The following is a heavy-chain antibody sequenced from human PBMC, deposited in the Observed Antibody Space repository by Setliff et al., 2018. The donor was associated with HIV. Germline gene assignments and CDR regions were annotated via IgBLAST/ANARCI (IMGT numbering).Heavy chain of an antibody. CDR1: GFIFDDYA. J-gene: IGHJ4*02. CDR3: ARETIWSGHSYFDY. CDR2: ISWNSGNI. D-gene: IGHD3-3*01. Sequence: PGGSLRLSCAASGFIFDDYAMHWVRQPPGKGLEWVSGISWNSGNIVYADSVKGRFTISRDNAKNSLYMQMNSLRAEDTAVYYCARETIWSGHSYFDYWGQGTLVTVSS. V-gene: IGHV3-9*01.